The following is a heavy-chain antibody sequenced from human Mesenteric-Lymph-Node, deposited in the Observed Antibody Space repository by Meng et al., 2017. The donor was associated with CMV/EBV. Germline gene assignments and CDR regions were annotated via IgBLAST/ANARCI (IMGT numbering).Heavy chain of an antibody. CDR1: GFTFSSYN. V-gene: IGHV3-48*04. Sequence: GESLKISCAASGFTFSSYNMDWVRQAPGKGLEWVSHISDSSSTIYYADSVKGRFTISRDNAKNSLYLQMNSLRAEDSAVYYCARSQRASTYSPFDYRGQGTLVTVSS. D-gene: IGHD5-12*01. CDR2: ISDSSSTI. J-gene: IGHJ4*02. CDR3: ARSQRASTYSPFDY.